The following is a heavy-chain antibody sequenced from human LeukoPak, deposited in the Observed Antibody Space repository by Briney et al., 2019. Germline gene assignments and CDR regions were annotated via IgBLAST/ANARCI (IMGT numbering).Heavy chain of an antibody. CDR3: ARDRYGYSGDSFDI. D-gene: IGHD4-17*01. J-gene: IGHJ3*02. CDR1: GFTLSSYW. Sequence: PGGCLRLSCAASGFTLSSYWLHWVRQAPGKGLVWVSGINGDMRGTKYADSVKGRFTISRDNAKNSLYLQMNGLRAEDTAVYYCARDRYGYSGDSFDIWGQGTMVTVSS. V-gene: IGHV3-74*03. CDR2: INGDMRGT.